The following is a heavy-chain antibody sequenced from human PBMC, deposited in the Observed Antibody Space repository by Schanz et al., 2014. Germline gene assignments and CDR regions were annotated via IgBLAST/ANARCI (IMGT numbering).Heavy chain of an antibody. V-gene: IGHV3-7*01. D-gene: IGHD7-27*01. Sequence: EVQLVESGGGLVQPGGSLTLSCAASGFAFSDYGMHWVRQAPGEGLEWVANIKQDGSEKYYVDSVKGRFTISRDNAKNSLYLQMNSLRPEDTAVYYCAKYGGELGVSFEYWGQGTLVTVSS. J-gene: IGHJ4*02. CDR3: AKYGGELGVSFEY. CDR2: IKQDGSEK. CDR1: GFAFSDYG.